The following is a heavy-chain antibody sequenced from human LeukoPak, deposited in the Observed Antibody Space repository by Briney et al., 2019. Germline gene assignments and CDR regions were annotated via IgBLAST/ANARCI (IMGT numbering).Heavy chain of an antibody. CDR3: ARGSPSYWDYYFDY. CDR1: GLTFSSYA. Sequence: GGSLRLSCAASGLTFSSYAMHWVRQAPGKGLEWVAVISYDGSNKYYADSVKGRFTISRDNSKNTLYLQMNSLRAEDTAVYYCARGSPSYWDYYFDYWGQGTLVTVSS. V-gene: IGHV3-30-3*01. D-gene: IGHD1-26*01. J-gene: IGHJ4*02. CDR2: ISYDGSNK.